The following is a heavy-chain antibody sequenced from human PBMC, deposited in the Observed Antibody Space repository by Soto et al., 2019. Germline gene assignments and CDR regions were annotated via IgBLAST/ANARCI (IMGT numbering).Heavy chain of an antibody. CDR1: GFTFSSYC. J-gene: IGHJ5*02. CDR3: ARVRGYSYATAPHAYNWNYVGWFDP. V-gene: IGHV3-30*03. D-gene: IGHD1-7*01. CDR2: ISYDGSNK. Sequence: GGSLRLSCAASGFTFSSYCMHWVRQAPGKGLEWVAVISYDGSNKFYADSVKGRFTISRDNSKNTLYLQMNSLRAEDTAVYYCARVRGYSYATAPHAYNWNYVGWFDPWGQGTLVTVSS.